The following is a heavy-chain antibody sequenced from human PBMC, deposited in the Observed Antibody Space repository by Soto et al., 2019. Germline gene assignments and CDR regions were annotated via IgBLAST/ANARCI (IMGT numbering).Heavy chain of an antibody. CDR1: GFTFSSYA. V-gene: IGHV3-30-3*01. CDR2: ISYDGSNK. J-gene: IGHJ4*02. Sequence: QVQLVESGGGVVQPGRSLRLSCAASGFTFSSYAMHWVRQAPGKGLEWVAVISYDGSNKYYADSVKGRFTISRDNSKNTLYLQMKSLRAEDTAVYYCARAPTTVTTSDYFDYWGQGTLVTVSS. D-gene: IGHD4-17*01. CDR3: ARAPTTVTTSDYFDY.